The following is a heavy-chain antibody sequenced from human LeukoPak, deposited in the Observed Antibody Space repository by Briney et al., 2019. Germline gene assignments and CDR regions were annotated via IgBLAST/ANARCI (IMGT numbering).Heavy chain of an antibody. CDR3: ARHYGDYGLDI. V-gene: IGHV4-34*01. Sequence: PSETLSLTCAVYGGSFSGYYWSWIRQPPGKGLEWIGEINHSGSTNYNPSLKSRVTISVDTSKNQFSLKLSSVTAADTAVYYCARHYGDYGLDIWGQGTMVTVSS. CDR1: GGSFSGYY. J-gene: IGHJ3*02. D-gene: IGHD4-17*01. CDR2: INHSGST.